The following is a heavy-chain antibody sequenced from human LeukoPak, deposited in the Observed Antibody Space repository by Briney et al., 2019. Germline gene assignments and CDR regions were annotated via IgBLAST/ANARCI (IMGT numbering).Heavy chain of an antibody. D-gene: IGHD1-26*01. CDR3: TTDRGRTELPLFAS. V-gene: IGHV3-15*01. CDR2: IKSKTDGGTT. Sequence: GGSLRLSCAASGFAFSNAWMSWVRQAPGKGLEWVGRIKSKTDGGTTDYAAPVKVRFTISRDDSKTTLYLQMSSLKIEDTAVYYCTTDRGRTELPLFASWGQGTLVTVSS. J-gene: IGHJ5*01. CDR1: GFAFSNAW.